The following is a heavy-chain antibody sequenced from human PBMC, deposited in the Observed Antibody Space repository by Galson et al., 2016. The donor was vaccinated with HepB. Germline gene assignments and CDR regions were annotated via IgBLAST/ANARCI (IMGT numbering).Heavy chain of an antibody. CDR3: ARRYFGVEDYFDY. Sequence: SVKASCKASGYTFTSYDICWVRQAPGQGLEWVGCISAYNGNTNYADHLQGRVTMTTDTSTGTAYMELKSRRSDDTAVYYCARRYFGVEDYFDYWGQGTLVTVSS. V-gene: IGHV1-18*01. J-gene: IGHJ4*02. CDR1: GYTFTSYD. CDR2: ISAYNGNT. D-gene: IGHD2-21*01.